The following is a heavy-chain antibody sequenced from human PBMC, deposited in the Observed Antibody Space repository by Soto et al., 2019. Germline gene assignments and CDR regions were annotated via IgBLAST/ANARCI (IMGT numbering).Heavy chain of an antibody. Sequence: GSLRLSCTASGFTFGDYAMSWFRQAPGKGLEWVGFIRSKAYGGTTEYAASVKGRFTISRDDSKSIAYLQMNSLKTEDTAVYYCTRGGEVYYDFWSGYYTAFDIWGQGTMVTVSS. CDR2: IRSKAYGGTT. V-gene: IGHV3-49*03. CDR3: TRGGEVYYDFWSGYYTAFDI. CDR1: GFTFGDYA. D-gene: IGHD3-3*01. J-gene: IGHJ3*02.